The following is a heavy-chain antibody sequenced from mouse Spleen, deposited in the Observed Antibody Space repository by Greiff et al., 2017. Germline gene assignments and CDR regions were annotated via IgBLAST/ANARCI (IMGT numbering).Heavy chain of an antibody. V-gene: IGHV1-52*01. J-gene: IGHJ2*01. CDR1: GYTFTSYW. CDR2: VDPSDSET. CDR3: ARSSRYYFDY. Sequence: QVQLKQPGAELVRPGSSVKLSCKASGYTFTSYWMHWVKQRPIQGLEWIGNVDPSDSETHYNQEFKDKATLTVDKSSSTAYMQLNSLTSEDSAVYYCARSSRYYFDYWGQGTTLTVSS.